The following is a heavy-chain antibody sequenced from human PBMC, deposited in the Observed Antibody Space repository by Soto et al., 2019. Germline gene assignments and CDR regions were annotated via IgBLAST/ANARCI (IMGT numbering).Heavy chain of an antibody. J-gene: IGHJ4*02. CDR2: SYYTGSY. V-gene: IGHV4-31*03. D-gene: IGHD5-12*01. Sequence: SETLSLTCTVSGGSISSGGYYWSCNRQHTGKGLEWVGYSYYTGSYYYNPSLKSRVTISVDASKHQLSLRLASVTAADTAVYYCARDLRGYSRYDDLDYWGQGIPVTVSS. CDR3: ARDLRGYSRYDDLDY. CDR1: GGSISSGGYY.